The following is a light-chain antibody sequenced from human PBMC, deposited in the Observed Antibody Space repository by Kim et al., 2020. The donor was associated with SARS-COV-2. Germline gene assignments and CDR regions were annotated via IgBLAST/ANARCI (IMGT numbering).Light chain of an antibody. Sequence: GQSITLSCTGTSSDVGGYNSVSWYQQHPGKAPKLMIYDSSGRASGVSNRFSGSQSGNTASLTISGLRAEDEADYYCSSHTTSSTYVFGSGTKVTVL. CDR2: DSS. CDR3: SSHTTSSTYV. CDR1: SSDVGGYNS. J-gene: IGLJ1*01. V-gene: IGLV2-14*03.